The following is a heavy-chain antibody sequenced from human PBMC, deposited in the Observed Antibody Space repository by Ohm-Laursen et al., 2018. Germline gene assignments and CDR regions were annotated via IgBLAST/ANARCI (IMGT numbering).Heavy chain of an antibody. D-gene: IGHD6-13*01. CDR1: GDSVSSQTAT. Sequence: QTLSLTCAISGDSVSSQTATWNWIRQSPSRGLEWLGRTYFRSSWSNDYALSVKSRITINPDTSKNQFSLQLNSVTPDDTAVYYCARGRVYGISRPFDYWGQGTLVTVSS. V-gene: IGHV6-1*01. J-gene: IGHJ4*02. CDR3: ARGRVYGISRPFDY. CDR2: TYFRSSWSN.